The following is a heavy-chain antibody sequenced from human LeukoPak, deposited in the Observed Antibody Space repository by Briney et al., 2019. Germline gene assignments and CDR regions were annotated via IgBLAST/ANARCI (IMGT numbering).Heavy chain of an antibody. CDR3: ARGGGKSIVVVPAAINFDY. D-gene: IGHD2-2*02. CDR2: IYYSGST. CDR1: GGSISSSSYY. Sequence: SETLSLTCTVSGGSISSSSYYWGWIRQPPGKGLEWIGSIYYSGSTYYNPSLKSRVTISVDTSKNQFSLKLSSVTAADTAVYYCARGGGKSIVVVPAAINFDYWSQGTLVTVSS. J-gene: IGHJ4*02. V-gene: IGHV4-39*07.